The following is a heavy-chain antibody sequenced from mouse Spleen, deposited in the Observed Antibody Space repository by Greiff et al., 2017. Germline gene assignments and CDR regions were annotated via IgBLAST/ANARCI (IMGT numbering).Heavy chain of an antibody. CDR2: ISSGSSTI. V-gene: IGHV5-17*01. D-gene: IGHD1-1*01. CDR1: GFTFSDYG. CDR3: ARIYYGSSSDV. Sequence: DVQLVESGGGLVKPGGSLKLSCAASGFTFSDYGMHWVRQAPEKGLEWVAYISSGSSTIYYADTVKGRFTISRDNAKNTLFLQMTSLRSEDTAMYYCARIYYGSSSDVWGTGTTVTVSS. J-gene: IGHJ1*03.